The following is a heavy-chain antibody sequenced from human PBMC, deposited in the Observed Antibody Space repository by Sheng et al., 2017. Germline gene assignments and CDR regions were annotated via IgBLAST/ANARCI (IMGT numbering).Heavy chain of an antibody. CDR1: GGTFSSYA. CDR3: ARWTGCSGVRPNDAFDI. J-gene: IGHJ3*02. Sequence: QVQLVQSGAEVKKPGSSVKVSCKASGGTFSSYAISWVRQAPGQGLEWMGGIIPIFGTANYAQKFQGRVTITADESTSTAYMELSSLRSEDTAVYYCARWTGCSGVRPNDAFDIWGQGTMVTVSS. V-gene: IGHV1-69*13. CDR2: IIPIFGTA. D-gene: IGHD3-10*01.